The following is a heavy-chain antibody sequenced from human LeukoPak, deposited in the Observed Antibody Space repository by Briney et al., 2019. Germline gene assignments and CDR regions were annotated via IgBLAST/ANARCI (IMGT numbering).Heavy chain of an antibody. Sequence: GGSLRLSCAASGFTFDDYAMHWVRQAPGKGLEWVSGISWNSGSIGYADSVKGRFTISRDNAKNSLYLQMNSLRAEDTALYYCAKDIWRYYDFWSGYPIFDYWGQGTLVTVSS. V-gene: IGHV3-9*01. D-gene: IGHD3-3*01. CDR1: GFTFDDYA. CDR3: AKDIWRYYDFWSGYPIFDY. J-gene: IGHJ4*02. CDR2: ISWNSGSI.